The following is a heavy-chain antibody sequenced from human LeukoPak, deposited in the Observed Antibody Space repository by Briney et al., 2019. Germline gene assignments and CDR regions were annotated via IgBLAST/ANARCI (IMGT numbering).Heavy chain of an antibody. CDR1: GGSFSGYY. J-gene: IGHJ4*02. CDR2: INHSGST. Sequence: SETLSLTCAVYGGSFSGYYWSWIRQPPGKGLEWIGEINHSGSTNYNPSLKSRVTISVDTSKNQFSLKLSSVTAAGTAVYYCARTYYYGSGSYGRWGQGTLVTVSS. V-gene: IGHV4-34*01. D-gene: IGHD3-10*01. CDR3: ARTYYYGSGSYGR.